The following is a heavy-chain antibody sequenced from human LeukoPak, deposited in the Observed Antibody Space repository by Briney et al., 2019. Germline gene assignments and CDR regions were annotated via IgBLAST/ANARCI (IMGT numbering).Heavy chain of an antibody. Sequence: ASVKVSCKASGYTFTSYYMHWVRQAPGQGLEWMGIINPSGGSTSYAQKFQGRVTMTRDTSTSTVYMELSSLRSDGTAVYYWARKPKNGGRYDSSGLDAFDIWGQGTMVTVSS. CDR2: INPSGGST. D-gene: IGHD3-22*01. CDR3: ARKPKNGGRYDSSGLDAFDI. J-gene: IGHJ3*02. V-gene: IGHV1-46*01. CDR1: GYTFTSYY.